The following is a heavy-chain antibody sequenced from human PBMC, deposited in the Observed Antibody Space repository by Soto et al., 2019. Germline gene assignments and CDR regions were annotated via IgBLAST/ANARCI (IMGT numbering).Heavy chain of an antibody. CDR2: INHSGST. D-gene: IGHD5-18*01. CDR3: VRGRRGYSDGGYRYFDY. CDR1: GGSFSGFY. J-gene: IGHJ4*02. Sequence: QVQLQQSGAGLLKPSETLSLTCAVYGGSFSGFYWSWIRQPPGKVLEWIGEINHSGSTNYNPSLKSRVPITVDTSKNHFSLKLSSVTAADTAVYYCVRGRRGYSDGGYRYFDYWGQGTLVTVSS. V-gene: IGHV4-34*01.